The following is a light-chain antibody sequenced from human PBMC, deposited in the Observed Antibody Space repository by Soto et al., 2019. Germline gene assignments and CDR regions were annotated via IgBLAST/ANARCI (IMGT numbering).Light chain of an antibody. Sequence: DIQMTQSPSTLSASIGDRVTITCRASESIRTWLAWYQHKPGKAPKFLIYDASSLESGVPSRFSGSGSGTDFTLTISSLQPEDFATYYCQHLNNYPLSFGGGTKVDI. CDR2: DAS. V-gene: IGKV1-5*01. CDR1: ESIRTW. CDR3: QHLNNYPLS. J-gene: IGKJ4*01.